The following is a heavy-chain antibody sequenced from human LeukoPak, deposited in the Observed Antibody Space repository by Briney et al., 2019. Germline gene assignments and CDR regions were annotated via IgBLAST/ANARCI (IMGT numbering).Heavy chain of an antibody. CDR1: GYTFTSYG. Sequence: ASVKVSCKASGYTFTSYGISWVRQAPGQGLEWMGIINPSGGSTSYAQKFQGRVTMTRDTSTSTVYMELSSLRSEDAAVYYCARGQRSSSWYEEYNWFDPWGQGTLVTVSS. V-gene: IGHV1-46*01. J-gene: IGHJ5*02. CDR2: INPSGGST. CDR3: ARGQRSSSWYEEYNWFDP. D-gene: IGHD6-13*01.